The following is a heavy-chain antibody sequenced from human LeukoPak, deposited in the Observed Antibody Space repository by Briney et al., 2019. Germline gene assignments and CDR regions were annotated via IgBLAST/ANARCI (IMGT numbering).Heavy chain of an antibody. V-gene: IGHV3-23*01. J-gene: IGHJ4*02. CDR3: AKDRGIISDY. CDR2: ISDSGNT. CDR1: GFTLSSYA. D-gene: IGHD3-10*01. Sequence: GSLRLSCAASGFTLSSYAMSWVRQAPGKGLEWVSAISDSGNTYHADSVKGRFTISRDSSKNTLFLQMNRLRPEDAAVYYCAKDRGIISDYWGQGTLVTVSS.